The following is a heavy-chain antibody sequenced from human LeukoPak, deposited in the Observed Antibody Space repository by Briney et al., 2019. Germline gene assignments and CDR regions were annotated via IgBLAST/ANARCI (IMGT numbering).Heavy chain of an antibody. D-gene: IGHD3-3*01. Sequence: GGSLRLSCAASGFTFSTYAMNWVRQAPGKGLEWVSAISGSGVSTHYADSVKGRFTISRDNSKNTLYLQMNSLRAEDTAVYYCAKDFTIFGVVTNNWFDPWGQGTLVTVSS. V-gene: IGHV3-23*01. CDR2: ISGSGVST. J-gene: IGHJ5*02. CDR3: AKDFTIFGVVTNNWFDP. CDR1: GFTFSTYA.